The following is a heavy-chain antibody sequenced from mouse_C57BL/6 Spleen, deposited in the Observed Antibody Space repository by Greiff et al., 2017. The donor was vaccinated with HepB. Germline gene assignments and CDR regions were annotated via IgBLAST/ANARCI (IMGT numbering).Heavy chain of an antibody. CDR3: TRVYYGSSYDFDY. J-gene: IGHJ2*01. Sequence: VQLQQSGTVLARPGASVKMSCKTSGYTFTSYWMHWVKQRPGQGLEWIGAIYPGNSDTSYNQKFKGKAKLTAVTSASTAYMELSSLTNEDSAVYYCTRVYYGSSYDFDYWGQGTTLTVSS. CDR1: GYTFTSYW. V-gene: IGHV1-5*01. CDR2: IYPGNSDT. D-gene: IGHD1-1*01.